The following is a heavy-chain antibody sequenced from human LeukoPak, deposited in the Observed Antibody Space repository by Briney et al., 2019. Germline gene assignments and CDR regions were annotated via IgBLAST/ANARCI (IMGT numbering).Heavy chain of an antibody. CDR3: ARDARGRRDGYNYLY. CDR2: IYYSGST. V-gene: IGHV4-39*07. CDR1: GGSISSSSYY. D-gene: IGHD5-24*01. Sequence: SETLSLTCAVSGGSISSSSYYWGWIRQPPGKGLEWIGSIYYSGSTYYNPSLKSRVTISVDTSKNQFSLKLSSVTAADTAVYYCARDARGRRDGYNYLYWGQGTLVTVSS. J-gene: IGHJ4*02.